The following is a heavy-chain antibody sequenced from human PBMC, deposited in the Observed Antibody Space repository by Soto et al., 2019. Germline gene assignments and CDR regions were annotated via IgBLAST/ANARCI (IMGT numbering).Heavy chain of an antibody. V-gene: IGHV4-34*01. CDR3: ARGSIAARLST. CDR2: IDHSGYT. Sequence: PSETLSLTCAVYGGSFSGYYCSWIRQPPGKELEWIGEIDHSGYTSYSPSLRSRLTISVDTSKNHFSLILNSVTAADTAVYYCARGSIAARLSTWGQGALVTVSS. CDR1: GGSFSGYY. J-gene: IGHJ5*02. D-gene: IGHD6-6*01.